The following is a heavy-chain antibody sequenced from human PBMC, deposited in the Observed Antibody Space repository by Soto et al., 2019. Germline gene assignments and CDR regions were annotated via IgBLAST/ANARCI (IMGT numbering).Heavy chain of an antibody. V-gene: IGHV1-45*02. J-gene: IGHJ4*02. CDR2: ITPFSGDV. D-gene: IGHD1-26*01. Sequence: QMQLVQSGAEVKKTGSSVTVSCKALGNTFTYRYLHWVRQAPGQALEWMGWITPFSGDVHYAQKFQERVTITRDRSINTAYIQMSSLRSEDTAMYFCAGGGAGSGPITWELPDHWGQGTLVTVSS. CDR1: GNTFTYRY. CDR3: AGGGAGSGPITWELPDH.